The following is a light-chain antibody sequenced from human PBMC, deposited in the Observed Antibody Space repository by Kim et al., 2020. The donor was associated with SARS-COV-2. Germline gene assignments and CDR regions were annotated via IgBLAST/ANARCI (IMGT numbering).Light chain of an antibody. CDR3: QQHYNWPLT. J-gene: IGKJ4*01. CDR2: AIS. Sequence: EIVMTQSPGTLSVSPGQRATVSCRASQNVNNRLVWYQHKLGQAPRLLLYAISTRATGVPARFSGRGSGTEFTLTISNVQSEDLAIYYCQQHYNWPLTFGGGTKVQMK. CDR1: QNVNNR. V-gene: IGKV3-15*01.